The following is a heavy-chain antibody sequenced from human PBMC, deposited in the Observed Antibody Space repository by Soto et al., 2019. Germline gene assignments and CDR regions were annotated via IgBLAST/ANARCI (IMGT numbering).Heavy chain of an antibody. CDR3: ARDPGDYDYIWGSYRYTLYFDY. D-gene: IGHD3-16*02. CDR1: GYTFTSYG. J-gene: IGHJ4*02. CDR2: ISAYNGNT. Sequence: QVQLVQSGAEVKKPGASVKVSCKASGYTFTSYGISWVRQAPGQGLEWMGWISAYNGNTNYAQKLQGRVTMTTDTSTSTAYMELRSLRYDDTAVYYCARDPGDYDYIWGSYRYTLYFDYWGQGTLVTVSS. V-gene: IGHV1-18*01.